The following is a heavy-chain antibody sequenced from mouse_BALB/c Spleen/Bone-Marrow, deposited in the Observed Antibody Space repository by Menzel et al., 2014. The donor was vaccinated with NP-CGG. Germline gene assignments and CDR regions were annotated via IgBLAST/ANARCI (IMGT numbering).Heavy chain of an antibody. J-gene: IGHJ2*01. CDR2: INSNGGST. D-gene: IGHD2-1*01. Sequence: EVMLVESGGGLVQPEGSLKLSCTASGFTFSNYGMSWVRQTPDKRLELVATINSNGGSTYYPDSVKGRFTISRDTAKNTLYLQMSSLKSEETAMYYCVRGNYGNYVDYFDFWGQGTTLTVSS. CDR3: VRGNYGNYVDYFDF. CDR1: GFTFSNYG. V-gene: IGHV5-6-3*01.